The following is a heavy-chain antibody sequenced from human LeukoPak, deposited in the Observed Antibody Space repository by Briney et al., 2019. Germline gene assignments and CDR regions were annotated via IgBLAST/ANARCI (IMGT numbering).Heavy chain of an antibody. V-gene: IGHV3-23*01. CDR2: FGGSGGTI. CDR1: GFTFSTYA. Sequence: GGSLRLSCAASGFTFSTYAMSWVRQAPGKGLEWVSHFGGSGGTIYYADSVKGRFTISRDNSKNTLYLQMNSLRAEDTAVYYCAKSDCGGDCHLLDYWGQGTLVTVS. CDR3: AKSDCGGDCHLLDY. D-gene: IGHD2-21*02. J-gene: IGHJ4*02.